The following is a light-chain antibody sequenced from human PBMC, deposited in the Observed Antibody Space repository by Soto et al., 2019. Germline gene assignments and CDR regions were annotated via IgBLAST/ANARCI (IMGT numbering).Light chain of an antibody. V-gene: IGKV3-20*01. Sequence: EIVLTQSPNTLSLSPGERATLSCRASQSVSSGYLVWYQQKPGQAPRLLIYGASNRATGIPDRFSGSGSGTEFTLTISSLQSEDFAIYYCQQYGGSLMTFGQGTRLEIK. CDR3: QQYGGSLMT. CDR2: GAS. CDR1: QSVSSGY. J-gene: IGKJ5*01.